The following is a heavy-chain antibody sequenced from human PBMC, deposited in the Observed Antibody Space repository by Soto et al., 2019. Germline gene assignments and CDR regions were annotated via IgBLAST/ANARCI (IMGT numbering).Heavy chain of an antibody. V-gene: IGHV4-39*01. J-gene: IGHJ6*02. CDR3: AFYYYYGMDV. Sequence: SGTLALTCTVSGGSISSSRYYWGWIRQPPGKGLEWIGSIYYSGSTYYNPSLKSRVTISVDTSKNQFSLKLSSVTAADTAVYYCAFYYYYGMDVWGQGTTVT. CDR1: GGSISSSRYY. CDR2: IYYSGST.